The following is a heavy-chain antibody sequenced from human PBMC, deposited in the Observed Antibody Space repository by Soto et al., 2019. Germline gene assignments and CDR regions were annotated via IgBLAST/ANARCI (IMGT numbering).Heavy chain of an antibody. Sequence: SQTLSLTCTVAGDSISSYYWTWIRQPPGKGLEWIGYIHSSGSTNYNPSFKSRVTMSVDTSKNHFSLRLSSVTAADTAVYYCARFGRGDSYYGMDVWGQGTTVTGSS. CDR2: IHSSGST. D-gene: IGHD2-21*02. CDR1: GDSISSYY. J-gene: IGHJ6*02. V-gene: IGHV4-4*09. CDR3: ARFGRGDSYYGMDV.